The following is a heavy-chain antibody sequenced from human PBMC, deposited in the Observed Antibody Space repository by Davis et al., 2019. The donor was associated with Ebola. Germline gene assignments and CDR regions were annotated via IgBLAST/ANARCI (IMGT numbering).Heavy chain of an antibody. D-gene: IGHD3-22*01. V-gene: IGHV5-51*01. Sequence: GESLKISCKVSGFSLTNYWIAWVRQMPGKGLEWMGITYPGDAESTYSPSFQGHVTISADKSINTAYLQWSSLKASDTAMYYCARREGSYYDTRSYIDSWGQGTQVTVSS. CDR1: GFSLTNYW. J-gene: IGHJ4*02. CDR2: TYPGDAES. CDR3: ARREGSYYDTRSYIDS.